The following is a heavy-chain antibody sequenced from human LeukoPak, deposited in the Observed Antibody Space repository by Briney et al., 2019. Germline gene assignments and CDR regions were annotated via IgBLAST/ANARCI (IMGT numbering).Heavy chain of an antibody. V-gene: IGHV4-34*01. J-gene: IGHJ6*03. D-gene: IGHD6-6*01. Sequence: PSETLSLTCAVYGGSFSGYYWSWIRQPPGKGLEWIGEINHSGSTNYNPSLKSRVTISVDTSKNQFSLKLSSVTAADTAVYYCARRGPYSSSPYYYYYYMDVWGKGTTVTVSS. CDR3: ARRGPYSSSPYYYYYYMDV. CDR1: GGSFSGYY. CDR2: INHSGST.